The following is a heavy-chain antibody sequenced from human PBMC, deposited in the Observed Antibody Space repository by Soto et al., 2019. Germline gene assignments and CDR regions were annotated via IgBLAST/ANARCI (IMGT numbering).Heavy chain of an antibody. D-gene: IGHD3-16*01. CDR1: GYTFTNHD. J-gene: IGHJ4*01. Sequence: QVQLVQSGAEVKKPGASVKVSCKASGYTFTNHDISWVRQATGQGLEWMGWMNPNSGNTGYAHKFQGRVTLTRDTSMSTAYMGLNSLGSDATAFYYCSRQDYGPTDYWGHGTLVTVSS. CDR3: SRQDYGPTDY. V-gene: IGHV1-8*01. CDR2: MNPNSGNT.